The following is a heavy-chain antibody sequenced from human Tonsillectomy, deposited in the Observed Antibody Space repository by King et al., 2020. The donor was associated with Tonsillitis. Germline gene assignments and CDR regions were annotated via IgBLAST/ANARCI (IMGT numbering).Heavy chain of an antibody. V-gene: IGHV3-74*01. Sequence: VQLVESGGGLIQPGGSLKLSCAASGFTFIDYWMHWFRQAPGKGLVWVSRINYDGSTTTYADSVKGRFTISRVNAKNTLYLQMNSLRAEDTAVYYCARARGYSGYEVSDFWGQGTLVTVSS. CDR1: GFTFIDYW. D-gene: IGHD5-12*01. CDR2: INYDGSTT. J-gene: IGHJ4*02. CDR3: ARARGYSGYEVSDF.